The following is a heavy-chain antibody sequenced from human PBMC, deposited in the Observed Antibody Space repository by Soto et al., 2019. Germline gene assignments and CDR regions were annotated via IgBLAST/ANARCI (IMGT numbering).Heavy chain of an antibody. CDR3: ANAAEYYDMLHAYSTDYYFDY. Sequence: SETLSLTCTVSGGSISSGGYYWSWIRQHPGKGLEWIGYIYYSGSTYYNPSLKSRVTISVDTSKNQFSLKLSSVTAADTAVYYSANAAEYYDMLHAYSTDYYFDYWGQGTVVTVSS. CDR2: IYYSGST. J-gene: IGHJ4*02. CDR1: GGSISSGGYY. V-gene: IGHV4-31*03. D-gene: IGHD3-9*01.